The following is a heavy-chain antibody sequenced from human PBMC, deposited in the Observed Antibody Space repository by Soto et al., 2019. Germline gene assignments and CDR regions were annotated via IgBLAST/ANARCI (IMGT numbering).Heavy chain of an antibody. D-gene: IGHD2-8*01. CDR3: AADATAWQQMVPSDY. Sequence: QMQLEQSGPEVKKPGTSVKVSCKASGFTFTSSAFQWVRQARGQRLEWIGWIAVGSGYTNYAQRFQDRVTLTRDMSTATTCMELSRLTSEDTAIYYCAADATAWQQMVPSDYWGQGTLVTVSS. CDR1: GFTFTSSA. J-gene: IGHJ4*02. V-gene: IGHV1-58*01. CDR2: IAVGSGYT.